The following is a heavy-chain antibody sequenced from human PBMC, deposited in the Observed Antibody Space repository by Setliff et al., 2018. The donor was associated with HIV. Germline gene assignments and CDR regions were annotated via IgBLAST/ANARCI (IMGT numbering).Heavy chain of an antibody. CDR1: GDSISGGGYF. CDR3: ARLRYYDILAGYAFDY. Sequence: PSETLSLTCTVSGDSISGGGYFWSWVRQHPGKGLEWIGYIYYTGNTYYNPSLKSRITISIDTSKNQFSLNLNSVTAADTAVYYCARLRYYDILAGYAFDYWGQGTLVTVSS. D-gene: IGHD3-9*01. V-gene: IGHV4-31*03. J-gene: IGHJ4*02. CDR2: IYYTGNT.